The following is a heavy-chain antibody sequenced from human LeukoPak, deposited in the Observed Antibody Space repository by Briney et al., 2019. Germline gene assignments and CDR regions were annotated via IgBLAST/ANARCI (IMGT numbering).Heavy chain of an antibody. Sequence: SETLSLTYTVSGGSISSSSYYWGWIRQPPGKGLEWIGSIYYSGSTYYNPSLKSRVTISVDTSKNQFSLKLSSVTAADTAVYYCARRLRSSSWDYWGQGTLVTVSS. CDR1: GGSISSSSYY. V-gene: IGHV4-39*01. CDR3: ARRLRSSSWDY. CDR2: IYYSGST. J-gene: IGHJ4*02. D-gene: IGHD6-13*01.